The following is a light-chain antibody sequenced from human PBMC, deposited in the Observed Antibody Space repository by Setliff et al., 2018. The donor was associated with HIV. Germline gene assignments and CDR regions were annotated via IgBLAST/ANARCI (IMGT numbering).Light chain of an antibody. CDR2: GVT. CDR3: SSYTTTTTYV. J-gene: IGLJ1*01. Sequence: QSVLTQPASVSGFPGQSITISCTGTSSDVGKYDYVSWYQQHPGKAPELIIYGVTNRPSEVSDRFSGSKSGNAASLIISGLQTEDEADYYCSSYTTTTTYVFGTGTKVTVL. V-gene: IGLV2-14*01. CDR1: SSDVGKYDY.